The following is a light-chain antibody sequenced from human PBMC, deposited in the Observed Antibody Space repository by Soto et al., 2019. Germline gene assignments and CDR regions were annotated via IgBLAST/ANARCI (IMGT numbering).Light chain of an antibody. CDR1: QSISSY. V-gene: IGKV3-11*01. J-gene: IGKJ2*01. CDR2: DAS. CDR3: QQRSNWPPT. Sequence: EIVLTQSPATLSLSPGERATLFCRASQSISSYLAWYQQKSGQAPRLLIYDASNRATGIPARFSGGGSGTDFTRTISSLEPEDFAVYYCQQRSNWPPTFGQGTKLEIK.